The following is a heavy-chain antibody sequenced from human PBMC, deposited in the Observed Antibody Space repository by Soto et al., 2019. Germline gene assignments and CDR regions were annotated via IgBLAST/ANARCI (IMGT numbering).Heavy chain of an antibody. Sequence: QVQLVESGGGVVQPGRSLRLSCAASGFTFSAYGIHWVRQAPGKGLEWGATISFDSRDKLYVDSMNGRLTISRENSRNTVYLQMDSLRAEDTAVYHCARVCGGDCGNAFDVWGQGTVVAVSP. CDR1: GFTFSAYG. CDR2: ISFDSRDK. J-gene: IGHJ3*01. CDR3: ARVCGGDCGNAFDV. V-gene: IGHV3-33*05. D-gene: IGHD2-21*02.